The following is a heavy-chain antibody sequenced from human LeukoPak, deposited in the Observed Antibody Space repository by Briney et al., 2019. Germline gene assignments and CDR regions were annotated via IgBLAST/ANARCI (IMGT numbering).Heavy chain of an antibody. CDR2: ISPGDSDA. D-gene: IGHD2-21*02. CDR1: GYRFTSYW. CDR3: ARHLYCGGDCQSHFDY. V-gene: IGHV5-51*01. J-gene: IGHJ4*02. Sequence: HGESLKISCKGSGYRFTSYWIGWVRQMPGKGLEWMGIISPGDSDAGYSPSFQGQVTISADRSISTAYLQWSSLKASDTAMYYCARHLYCGGDCQSHFDYWGQGTLVTVSS.